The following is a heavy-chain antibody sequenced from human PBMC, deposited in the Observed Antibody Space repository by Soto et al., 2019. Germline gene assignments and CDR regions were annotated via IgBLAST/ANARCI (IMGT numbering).Heavy chain of an antibody. CDR3: ASLHNWNDFGDAFDI. CDR2: MWYDGSNK. Sequence: QVQLVESGGGVVQPGRSLRLSCAASGFTFSSYGMHWVRQAPGKGLEWVAVMWYDGSNKYYADSVKGRFTISRDNSKNTLYLQMNSLRAEDTAVYYCASLHNWNDFGDAFDIWGQGTMVTVSS. D-gene: IGHD1-1*01. V-gene: IGHV3-33*01. CDR1: GFTFSSYG. J-gene: IGHJ3*02.